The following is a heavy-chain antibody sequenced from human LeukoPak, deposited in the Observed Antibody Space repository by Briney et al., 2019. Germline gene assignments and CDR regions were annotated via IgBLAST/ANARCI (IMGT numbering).Heavy chain of an antibody. CDR3: ARSGKSTVVRRLGFDY. D-gene: IGHD4-23*01. V-gene: IGHV3-74*01. CDR2: INSDGSST. CDR1: GFTFSSYW. Sequence: GGSLRLSCAASGFTFSSYWMHWVRQAPGKGLVWVSRINSDGSSTSYADSVKGRFTISRDNAKNTLYLQMNSLRAEDTAVYYCARSGKSTVVRRLGFDYWGQGTLVTVSS. J-gene: IGHJ4*02.